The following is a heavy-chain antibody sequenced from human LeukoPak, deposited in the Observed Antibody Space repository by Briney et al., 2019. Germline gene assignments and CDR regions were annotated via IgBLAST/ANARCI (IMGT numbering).Heavy chain of an antibody. CDR2: IYYSGST. CDR1: GGSISSGGYY. D-gene: IGHD2-15*01. Sequence: PSETLSLTCTVSGGSISSGGYYWSWIRQHPGKGLEWIGYIYYSGSTYYNPSLKSRVTISVDTSKNQFSLKLSSVTAADTAVYYCARVEGYCSGGSCPLDNYGMDVWGQGTTVTVSS. V-gene: IGHV4-31*03. CDR3: ARVEGYCSGGSCPLDNYGMDV. J-gene: IGHJ6*02.